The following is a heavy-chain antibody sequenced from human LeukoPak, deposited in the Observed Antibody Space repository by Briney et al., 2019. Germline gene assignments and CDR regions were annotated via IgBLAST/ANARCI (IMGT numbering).Heavy chain of an antibody. D-gene: IGHD6-19*01. CDR1: GFTFSSYA. V-gene: IGHV3-23*01. CDR3: AKDPGRWQWLVPPDDAFDI. CDR2: ISGSGGST. J-gene: IGHJ3*02. Sequence: GGSLRLSCAASGFTFSSYAMSWVRQAPGKGLEWVSAISGSGGSTYYADSVKGRFTISRDNSKNTLYLQMNSLRAEDTAVYYCAKDPGRWQWLVPPDDAFDIWDQGTMGTVSS.